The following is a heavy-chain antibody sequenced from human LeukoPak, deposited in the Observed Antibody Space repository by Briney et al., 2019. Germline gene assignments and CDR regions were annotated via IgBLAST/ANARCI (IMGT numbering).Heavy chain of an antibody. CDR2: ISGSGTTI. J-gene: IGHJ6*04. V-gene: IGHV3-11*04. CDR3: AELGITMIGGV. Sequence: KPGGSLRLSCAASGFTFRDFYMSWIRQAPGKGLEWVSYISGSGTTIYNADSVKGRFTISRDNSKNTLYLQMNSLRAEDTAVYYCAELGITMIGGVWGKGTTVTISS. CDR1: GFTFRDFY. D-gene: IGHD3-10*02.